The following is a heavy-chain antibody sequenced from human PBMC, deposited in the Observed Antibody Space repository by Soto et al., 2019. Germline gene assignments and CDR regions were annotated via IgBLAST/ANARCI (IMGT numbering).Heavy chain of an antibody. CDR2: IKQDGTER. Sequence: DEQLVESGGGLVQPGGSLRLSCAGSGFTFSNYWMGWVRQAPGKRLEWVANIKQDGTERSYADSVKGRFTISRDNAKNSLYLQMNSLGADDTAVYYCARENYFDNWGQGTLVTVSS. CDR3: ARENYFDN. V-gene: IGHV3-7*01. J-gene: IGHJ4*02. CDR1: GFTFSNYW.